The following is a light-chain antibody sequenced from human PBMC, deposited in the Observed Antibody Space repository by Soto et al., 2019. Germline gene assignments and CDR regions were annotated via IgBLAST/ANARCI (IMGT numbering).Light chain of an antibody. Sequence: QSALTQPASVSGSPGQSITISCTGTSSDVGSYNLVSWYQQHPGKAPKLMIYEVSKRPSGVSSRFSGSKSGNTASLTISGLQAEDEADYYCCSYAGSSTFYVFGTGTKLTVL. V-gene: IGLV2-23*02. CDR1: SSDVGSYNL. J-gene: IGLJ1*01. CDR2: EVS. CDR3: CSYAGSSTFYV.